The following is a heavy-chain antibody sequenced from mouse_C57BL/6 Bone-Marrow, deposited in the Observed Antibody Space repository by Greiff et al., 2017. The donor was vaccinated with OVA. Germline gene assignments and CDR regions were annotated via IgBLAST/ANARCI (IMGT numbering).Heavy chain of an antibody. V-gene: IGHV3-6*01. CDR2: ISYDGSN. CDR1: GYSITSGYY. D-gene: IGHD1-1*01. J-gene: IGHJ2*01. CDR3: ARGAIYYYGSSHGYFDY. Sequence: EVKLMESGPGLVKPSQSLSLTCSVTGYSITSGYYWNWIRQFPGNKLEWMGYISYDGSNNYNPSLKNRISITRDTSKNQFFLKLNSVTTEDTATYYCARGAIYYYGSSHGYFDYWGQGTTLTVSS.